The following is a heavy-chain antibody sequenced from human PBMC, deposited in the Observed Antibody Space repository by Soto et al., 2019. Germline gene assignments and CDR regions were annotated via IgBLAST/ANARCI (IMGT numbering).Heavy chain of an antibody. CDR3: TGMGIAAAGLYYYYGMDV. Sequence: LRLSCAASGFTFSSYYMSWVRQAQGKGLAWVGFIRSKAYGGTTEYAASVKGRFTMSRDDSKSIAYLQMNSLKTEDTAVYYCTGMGIAAAGLYYYYGMDVWGQGTTVTVSS. J-gene: IGHJ6*02. CDR1: GFTFSSYY. D-gene: IGHD6-13*01. CDR2: IRSKAYGGTT. V-gene: IGHV3-49*04.